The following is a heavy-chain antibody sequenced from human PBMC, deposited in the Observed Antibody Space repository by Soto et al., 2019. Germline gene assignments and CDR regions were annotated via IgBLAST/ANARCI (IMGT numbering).Heavy chain of an antibody. CDR2: IIPIFGTA. CDR1: GGTFSSYA. CDR3: ARDHRYCSGGSCSWRLLSGYYYGMDV. D-gene: IGHD2-15*01. V-gene: IGHV1-69*01. J-gene: IGHJ6*02. Sequence: QVQLVQSGAEVKKPGSSVKVSCKASGGTFSSYAISWVRQAPGQGLEWMGGIIPIFGTANYAQKFQGRVTITADESTSTAYMELSSLRSEDTAVYYCARDHRYCSGGSCSWRLLSGYYYGMDVWGQGTTVTVSS.